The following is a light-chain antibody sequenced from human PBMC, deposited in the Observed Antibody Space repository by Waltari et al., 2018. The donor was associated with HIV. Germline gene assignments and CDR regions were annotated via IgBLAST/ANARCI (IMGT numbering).Light chain of an antibody. CDR1: GSNIGAGYD. CDR3: QSYDSSLSSVL. V-gene: IGLV1-40*01. CDR2: GST. J-gene: IGLJ3*02. Sequence: QSVLTQPPSVSGAPGQRVTISCTGGGSNIGAGYDVHWYQHLPASAPKLLIFGSTNRPFGVPDRFSGSKSDTSASLAITALQAEDEADYYCQSYDSSLSSVLFGGGTKLTVL.